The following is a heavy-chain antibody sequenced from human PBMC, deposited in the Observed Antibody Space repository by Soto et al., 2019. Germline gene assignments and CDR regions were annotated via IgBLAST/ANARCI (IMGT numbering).Heavy chain of an antibody. CDR3: VKPGGYYDFWSGYPNWFDP. J-gene: IGHJ5*02. V-gene: IGHV3-64D*06. D-gene: IGHD3-3*01. Sequence: LSCSASGFTFSSYAMHWVRQAPGKGLEYVSAISSNGGSTYYADSVKGRFTISRDNSKNTLYLQMSSLRAEDTAVYYCVKPGGYYDFWSGYPNWFDPWGQGTLVTVSS. CDR2: ISSNGGST. CDR1: GFTFSSYA.